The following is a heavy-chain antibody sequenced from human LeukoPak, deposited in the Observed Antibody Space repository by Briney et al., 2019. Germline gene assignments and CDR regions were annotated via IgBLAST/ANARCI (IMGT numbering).Heavy chain of an antibody. CDR1: GGSISSYY. D-gene: IGHD3-10*01. CDR2: IYYSGRT. CDR3: ARGRYYYGSGSYYNPHYFDY. V-gene: IGHV4-59*01. J-gene: IGHJ4*02. Sequence: SETLSLTCTVSGGSISSYYWSWIRQPPGKGLEWIGFIYYSGRTNYNPSLKSRVTISVDTSKNQFSLKLSSVTAADTAVYYCARGRYYYGSGSYYNPHYFDYWGQGTLVTVSS.